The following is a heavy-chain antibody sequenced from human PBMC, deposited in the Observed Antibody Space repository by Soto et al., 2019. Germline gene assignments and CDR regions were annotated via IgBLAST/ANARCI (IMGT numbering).Heavy chain of an antibody. D-gene: IGHD1-7*01. CDR2: INPNSGGT. Sequence: QVQLVQSGAEVKKPGASVKVSCKASGYTFTGYYMHWVRQAPGQGLEWMGWINPNSGGTNYAQKFQGRVTMTRDTSISTAYMELSRLRSGDTAVYYCARSPLTGTDYYYYGMDVWGQGTTVTVSS. J-gene: IGHJ6*02. CDR1: GYTFTGYY. CDR3: ARSPLTGTDYYYYGMDV. V-gene: IGHV1-2*02.